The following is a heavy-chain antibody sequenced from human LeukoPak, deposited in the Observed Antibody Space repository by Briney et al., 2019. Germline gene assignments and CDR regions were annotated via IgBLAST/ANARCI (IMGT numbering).Heavy chain of an antibody. CDR1: GYTFTGYY. V-gene: IGHV1-2*02. Sequence: ASVKVSCKASGYTFTGYYMHWVRQAPGQGLEWMGWINPNSGGTNYAQKFQGRVTMTRDTSISTAYMELSRLRSDDTAVYYCARLKNRIVVVTGRRAHDAFDIWGQGTMVTVSS. D-gene: IGHD3-22*01. CDR2: INPNSGGT. CDR3: ARLKNRIVVVTGRRAHDAFDI. J-gene: IGHJ3*02.